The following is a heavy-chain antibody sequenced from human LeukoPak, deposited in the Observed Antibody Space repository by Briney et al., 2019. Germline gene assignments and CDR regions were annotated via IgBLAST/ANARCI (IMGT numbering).Heavy chain of an antibody. CDR1: GFTFSSYA. J-gene: IGHJ4*02. Sequence: GGSLRLSCAASGFTFSSYAMSWVRQAPGKGLEWVSAISGSGGSTYYADSVKGRFTISRDNSKTSLYLQMNSLRAEDTAVYYCAKVEELWPDYWGQGTLVTVSA. D-gene: IGHD1-7*01. CDR2: ISGSGGST. V-gene: IGHV3-23*01. CDR3: AKVEELWPDY.